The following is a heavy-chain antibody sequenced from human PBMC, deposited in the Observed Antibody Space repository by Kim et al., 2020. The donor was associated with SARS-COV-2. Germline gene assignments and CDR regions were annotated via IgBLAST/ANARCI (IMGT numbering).Heavy chain of an antibody. J-gene: IGHJ4*02. V-gene: IGHV4-4*07. D-gene: IGHD6-19*01. CDR3: ARDKPVYSSGWGFDY. Sequence: PLKSRVTMSVGTSKTQFSLKLSSVTAADTAVYYCARDKPVYSSGWGFDYWGQGTLVTVSS.